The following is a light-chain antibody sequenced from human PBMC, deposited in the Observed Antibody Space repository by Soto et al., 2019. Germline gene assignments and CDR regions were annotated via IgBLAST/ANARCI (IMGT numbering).Light chain of an antibody. CDR2: DAS. J-gene: IGKJ4*01. Sequence: EIVLTQSPATLSLSPGERATLSCRASQSVRSYLAWYEQKPGQAPRLLIYDASNRATGIPARFSGSGSGTDFTLTIRSLEPEDFAVYYCQQRSSWPLTFGGGTKVEIK. CDR3: QQRSSWPLT. V-gene: IGKV3-11*01. CDR1: QSVRSY.